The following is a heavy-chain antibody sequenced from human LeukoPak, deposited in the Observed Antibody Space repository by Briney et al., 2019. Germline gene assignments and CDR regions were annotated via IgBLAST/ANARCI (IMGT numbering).Heavy chain of an antibody. Sequence: GGSLRLSCAASGFTLDDYAMHWVRQAPGKGLEWVSLISWDGGSTYYADSVKGRFTISRDNSKNTLYLQMNSLRAEDTAVYYCAKLSYSSSWYGVVSTFDYWGQGTLVTVSS. CDR1: GFTLDDYA. CDR3: AKLSYSSSWYGVVSTFDY. D-gene: IGHD6-13*01. J-gene: IGHJ4*02. CDR2: ISWDGGST. V-gene: IGHV3-43D*03.